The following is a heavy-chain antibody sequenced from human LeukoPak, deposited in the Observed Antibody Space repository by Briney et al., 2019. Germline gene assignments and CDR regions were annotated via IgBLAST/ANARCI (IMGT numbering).Heavy chain of an antibody. CDR1: GYTFTGYY. J-gene: IGHJ3*02. CDR2: INPNSGGT. Sequence: GSLVRLSCKASGYTFTGYYMHWVRQAPGQGLEWLGWINPNSGGTNYAQKFQGRVTMTRDTSISTAYMELSRLRSDDTAVYYCARDVRLPTRAFDIWGQGTLVTVSS. V-gene: IGHV1-2*02. D-gene: IGHD5-18*01. CDR3: ARDVRLPTRAFDI.